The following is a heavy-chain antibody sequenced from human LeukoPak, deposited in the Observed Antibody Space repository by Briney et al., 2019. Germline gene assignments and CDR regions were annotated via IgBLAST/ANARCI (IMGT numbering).Heavy chain of an antibody. D-gene: IGHD3-22*01. V-gene: IGHV3-23*01. CDR3: AKLGSDSSGYYFGD. Sequence: GGSLRLSCAASGFTFSSYAVSWVRQAPGKGLEWVSAISGSGGSTYYADSVKGRFTISRDNAKNSLYLQMNSLRAEDTALYYCAKLGSDSSGYYFGDWGQGTLVTVSS. CDR2: ISGSGGST. J-gene: IGHJ4*02. CDR1: GFTFSSYA.